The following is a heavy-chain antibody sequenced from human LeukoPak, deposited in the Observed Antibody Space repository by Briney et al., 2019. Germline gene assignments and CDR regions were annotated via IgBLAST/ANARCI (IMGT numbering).Heavy chain of an antibody. CDR3: AKGGYGKGQFDY. D-gene: IGHD5-18*01. CDR1: GLTFSSYG. CDR2: INWNGGST. Sequence: GGSLRLSCAASGLTFSSYGMSWVRQAPGKGLEWVSGINWNGGSTGYADSVKGRFTISRDNAKNSLYLQMNSLRAEDTALYYCAKGGYGKGQFDYWGQGTLVTVSS. V-gene: IGHV3-20*04. J-gene: IGHJ4*02.